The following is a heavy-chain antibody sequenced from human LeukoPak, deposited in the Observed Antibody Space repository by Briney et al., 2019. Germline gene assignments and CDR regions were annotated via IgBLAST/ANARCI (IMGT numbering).Heavy chain of an antibody. V-gene: IGHV3-30*02. D-gene: IGHD1-26*01. CDR3: AKGWDTKSTSRSPFDY. Sequence: QPGGSLRLSCAASGFTFSSYGMHWVRQAPGKGLEWVAVIWYDGSNKYYADSVKGRFTISRDNSKNMLYLQMNSLRAEDTAVYYCAKGWDTKSTSRSPFDYWGQGTLVTVSS. CDR1: GFTFSSYG. J-gene: IGHJ4*02. CDR2: IWYDGSNK.